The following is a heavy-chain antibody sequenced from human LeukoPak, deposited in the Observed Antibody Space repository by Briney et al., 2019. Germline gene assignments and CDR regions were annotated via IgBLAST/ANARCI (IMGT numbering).Heavy chain of an antibody. CDR2: ISSSSSYI. Sequence: PGGSLRLSCAASGFTFSSYSMNWVRQAPGKGLEWVSSISSSSSYIYYADSVKGRFTISRDNAKNSLYLQMNSLRAEDTAVYYCARVGDYGDYYDAFDIWGQGTMVTVSS. D-gene: IGHD4-17*01. CDR1: GFTFSSYS. V-gene: IGHV3-21*01. CDR3: ARVGDYGDYYDAFDI. J-gene: IGHJ3*02.